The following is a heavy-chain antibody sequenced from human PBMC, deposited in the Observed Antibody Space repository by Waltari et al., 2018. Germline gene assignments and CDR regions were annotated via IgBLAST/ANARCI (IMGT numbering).Heavy chain of an antibody. CDR2: LGGSGATT. CDR1: GFSFGGFA. D-gene: IGHD5-12*01. Sequence: QLLESGGGLVQPGGSLRLSCAASGFSFGGFAMHWVRQAPGKGLEWVSVLGGSGATTYYADSVRGRFTVSRDNSRNTVDLQMNSLRAEDTAVYYCAKAFRGYSGSYFDIWGRGTLVAVS. J-gene: IGHJ4*02. V-gene: IGHV3-23*01. CDR3: AKAFRGYSGSYFDI.